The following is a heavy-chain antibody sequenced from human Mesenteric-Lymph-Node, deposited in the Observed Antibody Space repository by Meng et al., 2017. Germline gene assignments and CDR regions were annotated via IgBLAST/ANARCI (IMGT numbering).Heavy chain of an antibody. V-gene: IGHV3-21*01. J-gene: IGHJ4*02. D-gene: IGHD3-22*01. CDR1: GFTFSSYS. CDR3: ARAIGYYDSSGYYPGDY. Sequence: GGSLRLSCAASGFTFSSYSMNWVRQAPGKGLEWVSSISSSSSYIYYADSVKGRFTISRDNAKNSLYLQMNSLRAEDTAVYYCARAIGYYDSSGYYPGDYWGQGTLVTVSS. CDR2: ISSSSSYI.